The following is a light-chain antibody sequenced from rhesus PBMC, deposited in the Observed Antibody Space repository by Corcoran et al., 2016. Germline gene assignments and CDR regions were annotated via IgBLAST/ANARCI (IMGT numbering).Light chain of an antibody. CDR1: ESLMHTDGFTY. Sequence: DFVMTQTPLSLPVTPGEPASISCRSSESLMHTDGFTYLDWYLQKPGQSPQLRIYGGSKSASGVPDRFRGGGSCTDFTLQISKVEAKDVGLFYYMQHRALPLTFGGGTKGEIK. V-gene: IGKV2-61*01. CDR2: GGS. CDR3: MQHRALPLT. J-gene: IGKJ4*01.